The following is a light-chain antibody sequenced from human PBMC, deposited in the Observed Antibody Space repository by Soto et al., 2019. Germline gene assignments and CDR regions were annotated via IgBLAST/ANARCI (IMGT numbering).Light chain of an antibody. Sequence: DIQMTQSPSTLSASVGDRVTITCRASQTVNTWLAWYQQKPGKAPKLLIYDGSTLESGVPSRFSGSGSGTDFTLTISSLQADDFATYYCQQYSSWTFGQGTKVDIK. V-gene: IGKV1-5*01. CDR2: DGS. CDR3: QQYSSWT. J-gene: IGKJ1*01. CDR1: QTVNTW.